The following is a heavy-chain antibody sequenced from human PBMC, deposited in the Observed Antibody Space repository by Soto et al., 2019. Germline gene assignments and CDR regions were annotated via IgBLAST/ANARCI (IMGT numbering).Heavy chain of an antibody. CDR1: GYTFTNDD. CDR2: MNPDSGNT. V-gene: IGHV1-8*01. CDR3: ARGSFRRTWFDP. J-gene: IGHJ5*02. Sequence: QVQLVQSGAEVKKPGASVKVSCKASGYTFTNDDIHWVRQATGQGLEWMGWMNPDSGNTGQSKQFQGRVTMTRDTSISTAYMEMRSLRFVDTAVYYCARGSFRRTWFDPWGQGTLVTVSS.